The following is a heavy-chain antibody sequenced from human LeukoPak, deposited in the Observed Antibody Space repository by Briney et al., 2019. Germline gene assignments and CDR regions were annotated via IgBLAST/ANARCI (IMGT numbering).Heavy chain of an antibody. J-gene: IGHJ4*02. Sequence: GGSLRLSCAASGFTFSSYAMHWVRQAPGKGLEWVAVISHDGSNKYYADSVKGRFTISRDNSKNTLYLQMNSLRAEDAAVYYCARDKDYGDKYFDYWGQGTLVTVSS. V-gene: IGHV3-30-3*01. CDR2: ISHDGSNK. CDR3: ARDKDYGDKYFDY. CDR1: GFTFSSYA. D-gene: IGHD4-17*01.